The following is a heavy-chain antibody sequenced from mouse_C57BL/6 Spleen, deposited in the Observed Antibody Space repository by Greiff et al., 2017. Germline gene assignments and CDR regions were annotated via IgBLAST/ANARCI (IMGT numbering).Heavy chain of an antibody. CDR1: GYTFTSYW. Sequence: QVQLQQPGAELVKPGASVKLSCKASGYTFTSYWMQWVKQRPGQGLEWIGEIDPSDSYTNYNQKFKGKATLTVDTSSSTAYMQLSSLTSEDSAVYYCAREGYDSFAYWGQGTLVTVSA. CDR3: AREGYDSFAY. V-gene: IGHV1-50*01. D-gene: IGHD2-4*01. CDR2: IDPSDSYT. J-gene: IGHJ3*01.